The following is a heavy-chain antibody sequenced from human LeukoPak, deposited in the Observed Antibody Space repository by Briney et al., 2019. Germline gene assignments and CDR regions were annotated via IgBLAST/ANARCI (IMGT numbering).Heavy chain of an antibody. J-gene: IGHJ4*02. D-gene: IGHD3-10*01. CDR3: ATLGAAGASDY. Sequence: SETLSLTCTVSGGSISSYYWSWIRQPPGKGLEWIGYIYYSGSTNYNPSLKSQVTISVDTSKNQFSLKLSSVTAADTAVYYCATLGAAGASDYWGRGTLVTVSS. V-gene: IGHV4-59*01. CDR1: GGSISSYY. CDR2: IYYSGST.